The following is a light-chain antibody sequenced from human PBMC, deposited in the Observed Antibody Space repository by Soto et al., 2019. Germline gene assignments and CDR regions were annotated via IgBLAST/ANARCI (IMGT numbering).Light chain of an antibody. CDR1: QSVSSSY. V-gene: IGKV3-20*01. CDR3: QPDGRSSGM. J-gene: IGKJ1*01. CDR2: GAS. Sequence: EIVLTQSPGTLSLSPGERATLSCRASQSVSSSYLAWYQQKPGQAPRLLIYGASSRATGIPDRFSGSGSGTDFTLTSCRQEPGDSAMYYCQPDGRSSGMFGRGAKV.